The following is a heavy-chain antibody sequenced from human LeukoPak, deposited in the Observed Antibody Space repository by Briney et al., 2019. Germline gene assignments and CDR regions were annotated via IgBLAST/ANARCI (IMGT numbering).Heavy chain of an antibody. Sequence: PSETLSLTCTVSGGSISSSSYYWGWIRQPPGKGLEWIGSIYYSGSTYYNPSLKSRVTISVDTSKNQFSLKLSSVTAADTAVYYCGSRLNYCFWGGPLDVFYIGGQGTMVTVSS. CDR2: IYYSGST. V-gene: IGHV4-39*01. D-gene: IGHD3-3*01. CDR3: GSRLNYCFWGGPLDVFYI. CDR1: GGSISSSSYY. J-gene: IGHJ3*02.